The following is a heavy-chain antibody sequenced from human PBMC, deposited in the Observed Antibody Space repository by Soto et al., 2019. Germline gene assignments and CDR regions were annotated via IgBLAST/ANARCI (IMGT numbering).Heavy chain of an antibody. D-gene: IGHD6-19*01. CDR1: GFTFSTYA. V-gene: IGHV3-23*01. J-gene: IGHJ4*02. CDR2: IGGGGGST. CDR3: AKIAEAVAGTVYGY. Sequence: EVQLLESGGGLVQPGGSLRLSCAASGFTFSTYAMGWVRQAPGKGLEWVSAIGGGGGSTHYAASARGRFTISRDNSKNTLFLQMNSLRAEDTAVYYCAKIAEAVAGTVYGYWGQGTLVTVSS.